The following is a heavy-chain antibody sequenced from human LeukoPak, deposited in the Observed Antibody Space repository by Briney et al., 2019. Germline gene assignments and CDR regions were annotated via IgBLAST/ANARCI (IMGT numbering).Heavy chain of an antibody. CDR1: GFTFSFYV. CDR2: ISYDGSNK. J-gene: IGHJ5*02. V-gene: IGHV3-30*04. CDR3: ASGKYRYGDNWFDP. Sequence: GRSLRLSCAASGFTFSFYVMHWVRQAPGKGLEWVAVISYDGSNKYYADSVKGRFTISRDNSKNTLYLQMNSLRAEDTAVYFCASGKYRYGDNWFDPWGQGTLVTVSS. D-gene: IGHD5-18*01.